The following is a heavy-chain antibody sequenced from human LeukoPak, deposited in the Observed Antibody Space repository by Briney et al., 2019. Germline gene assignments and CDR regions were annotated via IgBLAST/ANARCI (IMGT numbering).Heavy chain of an antibody. D-gene: IGHD5-18*01. CDR3: ARGGLRDTAMVARHDY. CDR1: GGSFSGYY. J-gene: IGHJ4*02. CDR2: INHSGST. V-gene: IGHV4-34*01. Sequence: SETLSLTCAVYGGSFSGYYWSWIRQPPGKGLEWIGEINHSGSTNYNPSLKSRVTISVDTSKNQFSLKLSSVTAADTAVYYCARGGLRDTAMVARHDYWGQETLVTVSS.